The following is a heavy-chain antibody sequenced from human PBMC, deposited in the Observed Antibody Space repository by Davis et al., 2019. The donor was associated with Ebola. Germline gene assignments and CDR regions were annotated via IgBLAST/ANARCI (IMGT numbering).Heavy chain of an antibody. CDR3: AREVPGLTVLFDY. CDR2: INPSGGST. V-gene: IGHV1-46*01. J-gene: IGHJ4*02. Sequence: ASVKVSCKASGYTFTGDYMHWVRQAPRQGLEWMGIINPSGGSTSYAQKFQGRVTMTRDTSTSTVYMELSSLRSEDTAVYYCAREVPGLTVLFDYWGQGTLVTVSS. CDR1: GYTFTGDY. D-gene: IGHD4-17*01.